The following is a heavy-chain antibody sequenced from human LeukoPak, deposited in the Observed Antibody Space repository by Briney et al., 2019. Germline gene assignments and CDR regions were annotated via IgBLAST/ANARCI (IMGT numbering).Heavy chain of an antibody. CDR1: GFTFSSYA. V-gene: IGHV3-23*01. J-gene: IGHJ4*02. Sequence: QPGGSLRLSCAASGFTFSSYAMSWVRQAPGKGLEWVSAISGSGGSTYYADSVKGRFTISIDNSKNTLYLQMNSLRAEDTAVYYCAKDITLFGVATFDYWCQGTLVTVSS. D-gene: IGHD3-3*01. CDR2: ISGSGGST. CDR3: AKDITLFGVATFDY.